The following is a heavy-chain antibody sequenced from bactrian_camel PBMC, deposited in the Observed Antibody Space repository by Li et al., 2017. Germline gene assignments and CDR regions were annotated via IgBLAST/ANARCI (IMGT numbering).Heavy chain of an antibody. CDR2: ICTRIGHS. D-gene: IGHD1*01. Sequence: HVQLVESGGESVQAGGSLRLSCAASGYDFSGGCMAWFRQVPGRQRDGVASICTRIGHSYYADSVQGRFTISRDSAKNRICLQMNSLNPEDTAMYYCAADKTWYTNSQIDTAYNYWGPGTQVTVS. CDR1: GYDFSGGC. V-gene: IGHV3-3*01. CDR3: AADKTWYTNSQIDTAYNY. J-gene: IGHJ4*01.